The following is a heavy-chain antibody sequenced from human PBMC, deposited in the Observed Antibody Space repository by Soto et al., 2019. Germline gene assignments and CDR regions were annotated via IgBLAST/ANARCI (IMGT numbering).Heavy chain of an antibody. CDR3: AREPRYVRARNCFKNYYYYYMDV. J-gene: IGHJ6*03. CDR2: ISSSGTTM. Sequence: QVQLVESGGGLVKPGGSLRLSCAASGFTFSDYYMSWIRQAPGKGREWVSQISSSGTTMFYADSVKGRFTISRDNAKNSLYLQMNSLRAEDTAVYYCAREPRYVRARNCFKNYYYYYMDVWRKGTAVTASS. V-gene: IGHV3-11*01. D-gene: IGHD1-26*01. CDR1: GFTFSDYY.